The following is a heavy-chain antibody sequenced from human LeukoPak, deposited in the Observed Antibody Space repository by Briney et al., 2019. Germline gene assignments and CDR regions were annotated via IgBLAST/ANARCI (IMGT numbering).Heavy chain of an antibody. CDR3: ARDSSVVVVAASRRGFDY. V-gene: IGHV1-46*01. Sequence: ASVKVSCKASGYTFTSYYMHWVRQAPGQGLKWMGIINPSGGSTSYAQKFQGRVTMTRDTSTNTVYMELSSLRSEDTAVYYCARDSSVVVVAASRRGFDYWGQGTLVTVSS. J-gene: IGHJ4*02. D-gene: IGHD2-15*01. CDR2: INPSGGST. CDR1: GYTFTSYY.